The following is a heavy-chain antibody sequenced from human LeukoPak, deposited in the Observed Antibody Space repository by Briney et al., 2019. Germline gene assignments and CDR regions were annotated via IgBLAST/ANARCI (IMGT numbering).Heavy chain of an antibody. CDR2: IYYSGDT. J-gene: IGHJ4*02. CDR1: GGSIRGYY. CDR3: ARARPGNDGGNFDY. V-gene: IGHV4-59*01. D-gene: IGHD1-1*01. Sequence: SETLSLTCTVSGGSIRGYYWSWSRQPPGKGLEWIGFIYYSGDTYYSPSLKSRVTISVDTSKNQFSLKLSSVTAADTAVYYCARARPGNDGGNFDYWGQGTLVTVSS.